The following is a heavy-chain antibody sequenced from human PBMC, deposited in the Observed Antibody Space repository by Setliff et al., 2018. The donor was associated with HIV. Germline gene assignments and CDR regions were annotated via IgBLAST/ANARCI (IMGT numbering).Heavy chain of an antibody. Sequence: SETLSLTCTVSGGSISSYYWSWIRQPPGKGLEWIGYIYHSGTTNYNPSLKSRVTISVDTSKNQFSLKLSSVTAADTAVYYCARSRESSGYYRDYYYYLDVWGKGTTVTVSS. CDR3: ARSRESSGYYRDYYYYLDV. J-gene: IGHJ6*03. CDR1: GGSISSYY. D-gene: IGHD6-19*01. CDR2: IYHSGTT. V-gene: IGHV4-59*08.